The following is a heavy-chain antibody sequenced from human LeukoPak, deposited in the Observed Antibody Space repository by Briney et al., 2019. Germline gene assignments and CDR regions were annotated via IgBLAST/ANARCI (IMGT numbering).Heavy chain of an antibody. D-gene: IGHD6-13*01. CDR2: IDTNTGNP. J-gene: IGHJ4*02. CDR1: GYTFTSYA. Sequence: GASVKVSCKASGYTFTSYAMNWVRQAPGQGLEWMGWIDTNTGNPTYAQGFTGRFVFSLDTSVSTAYLQISSLKTEDTAVYYCARGMRSSNTWYYFDYWGQGTLVTVSS. V-gene: IGHV7-4-1*02. CDR3: ARGMRSSNTWYYFDY.